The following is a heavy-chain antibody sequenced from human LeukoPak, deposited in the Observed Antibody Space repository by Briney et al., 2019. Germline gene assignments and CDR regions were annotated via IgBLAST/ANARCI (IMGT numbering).Heavy chain of an antibody. CDR3: AREHIFERSRVDY. J-gene: IGHJ4*02. CDR1: GGTFSSYA. D-gene: IGHD2-21*01. V-gene: IGHV1-69*04. CDR2: IIPIFGIA. Sequence: GASVKVSCKASGGTFSSYAISWVRQAPGQGLEWMGRIIPIFGIANYAQKFQGRLTITMDTSTSTAYMELRSLRSDDTAVYFCAREHIFERSRVDYWGQGTLVTVSS.